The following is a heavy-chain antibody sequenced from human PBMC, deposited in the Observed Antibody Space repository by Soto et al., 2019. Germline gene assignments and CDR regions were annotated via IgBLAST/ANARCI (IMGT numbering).Heavy chain of an antibody. V-gene: IGHV1-18*01. Sequence: VKVSCKASGYTFTSYGISWVRQAPGQGLEWMGWISAYNGNTNYAQKLQGRVTMTTDTSTSTAYMELRSLRSDDTAVYYCARELRSYYYGSGSYGPVTQKSSWLDPWGQGTLVTVSS. D-gene: IGHD3-10*01. CDR1: GYTFTSYG. CDR2: ISAYNGNT. J-gene: IGHJ5*02. CDR3: ARELRSYYYGSGSYGPVTQKSSWLDP.